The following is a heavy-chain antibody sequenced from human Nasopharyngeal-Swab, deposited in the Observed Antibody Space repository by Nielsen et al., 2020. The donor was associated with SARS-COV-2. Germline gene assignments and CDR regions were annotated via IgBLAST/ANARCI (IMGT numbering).Heavy chain of an antibody. Sequence: LSLTGAASGFTFSSYGMHWVRQAPGKGLEWVAVISYDGSNKYYADSVKGRFTISRDNSKNTLYLQMNSLRAEDTAVYYCAKDRNIVVVIAFYYMDVWGKGTTVTVSS. CDR2: ISYDGSNK. V-gene: IGHV3-30*18. J-gene: IGHJ6*03. CDR3: AKDRNIVVVIAFYYMDV. CDR1: GFTFSSYG. D-gene: IGHD2-21*01.